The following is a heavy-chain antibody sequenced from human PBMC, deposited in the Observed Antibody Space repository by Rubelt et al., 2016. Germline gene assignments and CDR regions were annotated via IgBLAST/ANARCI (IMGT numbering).Heavy chain of an antibody. D-gene: IGHD3-3*01. CDR2: IYWDDDK. CDR1: GFSLSTSGVG. CDR3: APTIFGGGYHRHAAFDI. V-gene: IGHV2-5*02. J-gene: IGHJ3*02. Sequence: QITLKESGPTLVKPTQTLTLTCTFSGFSLSTSGVGVGWIRQPPGKALEWLALIYWDDDKRYSPSLKSRLTITKDTSKNQVVLTMTNMDPVDTATYYCAPTIFGGGYHRHAAFDIWGQGTMVTVSS.